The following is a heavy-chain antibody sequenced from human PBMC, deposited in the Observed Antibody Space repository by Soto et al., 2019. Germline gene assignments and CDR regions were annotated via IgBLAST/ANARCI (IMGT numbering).Heavy chain of an antibody. J-gene: IGHJ5*02. CDR2: IYYSGST. V-gene: IGHV4-39*01. CDR3: ATSNWFDP. Sequence: QLQLQESGPGLVKPSETLSLTCTVSGGSISSRGYYWGWIRQPPGKGLEWIGTIYYSGSTYYNPSPKSRVTISVDTSKNQVSLKLSSVTAADTAVYYCATSNWFDPWGQGTLVTVSS. CDR1: GGSISSRGYY.